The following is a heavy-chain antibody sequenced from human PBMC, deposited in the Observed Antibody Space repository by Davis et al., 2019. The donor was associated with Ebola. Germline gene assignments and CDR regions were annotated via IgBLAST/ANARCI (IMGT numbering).Heavy chain of an antibody. Sequence: SCTVSGGSISNYSYYWSWIRQHPGKGLEWIGYIYHSGSTYYNPSLKSRVTISVDTSKNQFSLKLSSVTAADTAVYYCARICVRLTTFNTKYYFDYWGQGTLVTVSS. D-gene: IGHD1-14*01. J-gene: IGHJ4*02. CDR1: GGSISNYSYY. V-gene: IGHV4-31*02. CDR2: IYHSGST. CDR3: ARICVRLTTFNTKYYFDY.